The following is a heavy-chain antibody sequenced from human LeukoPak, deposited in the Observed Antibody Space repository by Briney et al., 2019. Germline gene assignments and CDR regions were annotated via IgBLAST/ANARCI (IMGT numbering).Heavy chain of an antibody. V-gene: IGHV3-23*01. CDR2: ITANVATT. CDR1: GFTFSSYS. Sequence: GGSLRLSCAASGFTFSSYSMSWVRQAPGKGLEWVSAITANVATTYYPDSVKGRLTISKDNSMDTMYLQMSSLRAEDTAVYYCAIRGGGVIRWGFYYGGQGTLVTVSS. J-gene: IGHJ4*02. D-gene: IGHD3-16*01. CDR3: AIRGGGVIRWGFYY.